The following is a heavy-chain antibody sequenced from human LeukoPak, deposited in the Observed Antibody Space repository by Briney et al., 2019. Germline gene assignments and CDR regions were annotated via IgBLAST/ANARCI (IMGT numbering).Heavy chain of an antibody. V-gene: IGHV4-38-2*01. CDR1: GYSISSGYY. Sequence: SETLSLTCAVSGYSISSGYYWGWIRQPPGKGLEWIGSIYHSGSTYYNPSLKSRVTISVDTSKNQFSLKLSSVTAADTAVYYCARLGYYDILTGYSPGALDIWGQGTMVTVSS. J-gene: IGHJ3*02. CDR3: ARLGYYDILTGYSPGALDI. D-gene: IGHD3-9*01. CDR2: IYHSGST.